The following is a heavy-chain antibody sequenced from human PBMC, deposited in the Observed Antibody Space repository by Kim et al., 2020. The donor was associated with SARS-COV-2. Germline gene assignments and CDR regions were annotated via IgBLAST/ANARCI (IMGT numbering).Heavy chain of an antibody. CDR1: GYTFTSYA. D-gene: IGHD3-10*01. CDR3: ASAWGGGGSYSPFDY. V-gene: IGHV1-3*01. J-gene: IGHJ4*02. Sequence: ASVKVSCKASGYTFTSYAMHWVRQAPGQRLEWMGWINAGNGNTKYSQKFQGRVTITRDTSASTAYMELSSLRSEDTAVYYCASAWGGGGSYSPFDYWGQGTLVTVSS. CDR2: INAGNGNT.